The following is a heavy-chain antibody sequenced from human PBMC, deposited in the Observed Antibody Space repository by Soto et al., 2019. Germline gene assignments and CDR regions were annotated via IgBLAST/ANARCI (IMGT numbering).Heavy chain of an antibody. J-gene: IGHJ4*02. CDR2: IYTGDSDT. CDR3: ARHTWSSGSPAAFDY. D-gene: IGHD1-26*01. CDR1: GYSFTIYW. V-gene: IGHV5-51*01. Sequence: GESLKISCNGSGYSFTIYWIGWVRQMPGKGLEWMGIIYTGDSDTRYSPSFQGQVTISADKSISTAYLQWSSLKASDTALYYCARHTWSSGSPAAFDYWGQGTLVTVSS.